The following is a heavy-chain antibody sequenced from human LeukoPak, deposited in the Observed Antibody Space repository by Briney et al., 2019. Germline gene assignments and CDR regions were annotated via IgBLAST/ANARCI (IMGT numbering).Heavy chain of an antibody. CDR2: IYHSGST. CDR3: ARAADFDWLLWMGWFDP. D-gene: IGHD3-9*01. Sequence: PSGTLSLTCAVSGGSISSSNWWSWVRQPPGKGLEWIGEIYHSGSTNYNPSLKSRVTISVDTSKNQFSLKLSSVTAADTAVYYCARAADFDWLLWMGWFDPWGQGTLVTVSS. CDR1: GGSISSSNW. V-gene: IGHV4-4*02. J-gene: IGHJ5*02.